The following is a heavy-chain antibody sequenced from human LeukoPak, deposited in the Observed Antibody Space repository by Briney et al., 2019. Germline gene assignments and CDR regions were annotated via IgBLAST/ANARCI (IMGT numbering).Heavy chain of an antibody. V-gene: IGHV3-53*01. CDR1: GFTVSSNY. CDR3: ASWYYDSSGYSPLDY. Sequence: EAGGSLRLSCAASGFTVSSNYMSWVRQAPGKGLEWVSVIYSGGSTYYADSVKGRFTISRDNSKNTLYLQMNSLRAEDTAVYYCASWYYDSSGYSPLDYWGQGTLVTVSS. J-gene: IGHJ4*02. CDR2: IYSGGST. D-gene: IGHD3-22*01.